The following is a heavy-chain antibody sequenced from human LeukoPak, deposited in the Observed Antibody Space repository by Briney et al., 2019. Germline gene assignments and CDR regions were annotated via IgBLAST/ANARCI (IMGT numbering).Heavy chain of an antibody. D-gene: IGHD6-13*01. J-gene: IGHJ4*02. V-gene: IGHV3-23*01. Sequence: PGGSLRLSCAASGFTFSSYAMSWVRQAPGKGLEWVSAISGSGGRTYYADSVKGRFTISRDDAKNSLYLQMNSLRADDTAMYYCARVSRVAYSSSWYLDYWGQGTLVTVSS. CDR3: ARVSRVAYSSSWYLDY. CDR1: GFTFSSYA. CDR2: ISGSGGRT.